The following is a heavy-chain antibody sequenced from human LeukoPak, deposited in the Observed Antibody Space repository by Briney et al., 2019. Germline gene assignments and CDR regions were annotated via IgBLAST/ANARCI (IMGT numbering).Heavy chain of an antibody. CDR1: GGSISSYY. Sequence: KPSETLSLTCTVSGGSISSYYWSWIRQPPGKGLEWIGYIYYSGSTNHNPSLKSRVTISVDTSKNQFSLKLSSVTAADTAVYYCARGTVTTVTSPPTTYYYMDVWGKGTTVTVSS. D-gene: IGHD4-17*01. V-gene: IGHV4-59*01. CDR3: ARGTVTTVTSPPTTYYYMDV. J-gene: IGHJ6*03. CDR2: IYYSGST.